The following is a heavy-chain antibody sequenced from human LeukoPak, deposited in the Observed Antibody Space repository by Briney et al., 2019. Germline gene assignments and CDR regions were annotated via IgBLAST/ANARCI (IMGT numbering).Heavy chain of an antibody. J-gene: IGHJ6*03. CDR2: IYYSGST. V-gene: IGHV4-59*01. CDR1: GGSISSYY. CDR3: ARGARVGYYYYYYMDV. Sequence: SETLSLTCTVSGGSISSYYWSWIRQPPGKGLELIGYIYYSGSTNYNPSLKSRVTISVDTSKNQFSLKLSSVTAADTAVYYCARGARVGYYYYYYMDVWGKGTTVTVSS. D-gene: IGHD1-26*01.